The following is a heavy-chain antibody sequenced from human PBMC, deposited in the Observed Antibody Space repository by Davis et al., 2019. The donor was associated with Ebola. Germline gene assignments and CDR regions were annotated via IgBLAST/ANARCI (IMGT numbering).Heavy chain of an antibody. CDR3: ARGAVEPTLDAFDI. CDR1: GGSFSGID. CDR2: INHSGST. V-gene: IGHV4-34*01. Sequence: SETLSLTCAVYGGSFSGIDWSWIRQPPGKGLEWIGQINHSGSTNYNPSLKSRVTMSLDTSKNQFSLELNSVTAADTAVYYCARGAVEPTLDAFDIWGQGTMVTVS. J-gene: IGHJ3*02. D-gene: IGHD1-1*01.